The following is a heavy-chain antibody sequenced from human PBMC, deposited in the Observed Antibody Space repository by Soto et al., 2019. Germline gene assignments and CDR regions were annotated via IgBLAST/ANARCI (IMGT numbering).Heavy chain of an antibody. V-gene: IGHV4-59*01. CDR2: IYYSGST. CDR3: ARGHTAMAYYFYY. CDR1: GGSISSYY. D-gene: IGHD5-18*01. Sequence: PSETLSLTCTVSGGSISSYYWSWIRQPPGKGLEWIGYIYYSGSTNYNPSLKSRVTISVDTYKNQFSLKLSSVTAAETAVYYCARGHTAMAYYFYYWGQGNLVTVS. J-gene: IGHJ4*02.